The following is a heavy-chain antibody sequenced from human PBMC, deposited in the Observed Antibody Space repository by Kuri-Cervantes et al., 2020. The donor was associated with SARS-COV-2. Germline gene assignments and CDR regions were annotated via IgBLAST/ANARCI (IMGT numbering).Heavy chain of an antibody. J-gene: IGHJ6*02. CDR3: ARGQGSGWNHYYYYYYGMDV. V-gene: IGHV4-39*01. D-gene: IGHD6-19*01. Sequence: SETLSLTCTVSGGSISSSSYYWGWIRQPPGKGLEWIGSIYYSGSTYYNPSLKSRVTISVDTSKNQFSLKLSSVTAADTAVYYCARGQGSGWNHYYYYYYGMDVWGQGTAVTVSS. CDR1: GGSISSSSYY. CDR2: IYYSGST.